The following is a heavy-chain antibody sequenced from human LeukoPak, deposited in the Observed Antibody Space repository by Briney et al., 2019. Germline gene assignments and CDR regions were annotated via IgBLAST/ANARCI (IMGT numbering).Heavy chain of an antibody. CDR2: ILSSSNGM. V-gene: IGHV3-48*02. CDR1: GFTFSSYS. J-gene: IGHJ4*02. CDR3: ARDLHFAFDY. Sequence: HPGGSLRLSCAASGFTFSSYSMNWVRQAPGKGLEWISYILSSSNGMSYADSVKGRFTISRDNAKNSLYLQMSSLRDDDTAVYYCARDLHFAFDYWGRGTLVTVSS.